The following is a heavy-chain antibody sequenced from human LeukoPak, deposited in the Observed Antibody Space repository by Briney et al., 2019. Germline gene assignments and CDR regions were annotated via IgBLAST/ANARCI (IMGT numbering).Heavy chain of an antibody. CDR1: GFTFSSYW. CDR3: ARHGPEIKVVPASIPLDY. Sequence: GGSLRLSCAASGFTFSSYWMSWVRQAPGKGLEWVANIKQDGSEKYYVDSVKGRFTISRDNAKNSLYLQMNSLRAEDTAVYYCARHGPEIKVVPASIPLDYWGQGTLVTVSS. J-gene: IGHJ4*02. V-gene: IGHV3-7*01. D-gene: IGHD2-2*01. CDR2: IKQDGSEK.